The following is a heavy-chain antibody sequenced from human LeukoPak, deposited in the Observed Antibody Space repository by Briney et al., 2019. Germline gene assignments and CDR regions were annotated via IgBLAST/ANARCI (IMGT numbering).Heavy chain of an antibody. CDR3: AREMRQQLIKNNWFDP. D-gene: IGHD6-13*01. J-gene: IGHJ5*02. CDR1: GGTFSSYA. Sequence: ASVKVSSTASGGTFSSYAISGVRQAPGQGLGWMGGIIPIFGTANYAQKFQGRVTITADESTSTAYMELSSLRSEDTAVYYCAREMRQQLIKNNWFDPWGQATLMTLSS. V-gene: IGHV1-69*13. CDR2: IIPIFGTA.